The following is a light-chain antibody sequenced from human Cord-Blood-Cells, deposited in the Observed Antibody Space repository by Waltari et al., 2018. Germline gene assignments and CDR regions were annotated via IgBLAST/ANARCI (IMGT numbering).Light chain of an antibody. Sequence: QSALTQPASVSGSPGQSITISCTGTSSDVGGYNYVSWYQQHPGKAPKLMFYDFIKRPSVVSNRFSGSKSGNTASLTISGLQAEDEANYYCSSYTSSSTLVFGGGTKLTVL. V-gene: IGLV2-14*01. CDR2: DFI. CDR3: SSYTSSSTLV. J-gene: IGLJ3*02. CDR1: SSDVGGYNY.